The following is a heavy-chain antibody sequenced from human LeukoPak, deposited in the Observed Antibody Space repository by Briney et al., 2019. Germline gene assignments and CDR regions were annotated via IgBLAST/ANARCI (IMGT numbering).Heavy chain of an antibody. CDR2: IYTSGST. J-gene: IGHJ4*02. Sequence: SETLSLTSTVPGGSISSYYWSWIRQPAGKGLEWIGRIYTSGSTNYNPSLKSRVTMSVDTSKNQFSLKLSSVTAADTAVYYCARDEEWRRSINYFDYWGQGTLVTVSS. CDR1: GGSISSYY. CDR3: ARDEEWRRSINYFDY. V-gene: IGHV4-4*07. D-gene: IGHD3-3*01.